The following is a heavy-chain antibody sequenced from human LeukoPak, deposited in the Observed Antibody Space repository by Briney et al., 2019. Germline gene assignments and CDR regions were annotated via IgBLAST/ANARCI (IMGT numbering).Heavy chain of an antibody. CDR3: AGDRGGWVDTGTLLH. Sequence: GGSLRLSCAVSGFSFGPHAMSWVRQAPGKGLEWVSGIGGSDDSTHYADSVKGRFTISRDNSRQTLLQQMNSLRAEDTAVYYCAGDRGGWVDTGTLLHWGLGTLVTVSS. CDR1: GFSFGPHA. D-gene: IGHD6-19*01. CDR2: IGGSDDST. J-gene: IGHJ4*02. V-gene: IGHV3-23*01.